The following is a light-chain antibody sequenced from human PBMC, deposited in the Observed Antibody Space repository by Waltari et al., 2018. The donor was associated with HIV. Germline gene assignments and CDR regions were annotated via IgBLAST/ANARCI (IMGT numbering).Light chain of an antibody. CDR2: SNN. Sequence: QSVLTQTPSLSGTPGQRVTISCSVGYSNIGSNTVHWYQQLPGTAPRLLIYSNNQRPSGVPDRFSGSKSGTSASLVISELQSQDEADYHCAAWDDSLHGELFGGGTKLTVL. CDR3: AAWDDSLHGEL. V-gene: IGLV1-44*01. CDR1: YSNIGSNT. J-gene: IGLJ2*01.